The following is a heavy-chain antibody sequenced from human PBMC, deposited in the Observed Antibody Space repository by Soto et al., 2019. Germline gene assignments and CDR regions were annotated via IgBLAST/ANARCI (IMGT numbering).Heavy chain of an antibody. V-gene: IGHV4-59*01. CDR3: ARTYDSSGYYESYFDY. Sequence: SETLSLTCTVSGGCISSYDWSWIXXPPWKGLEWTGHLYYSRSTNYNPSLKSRVTISVDTSKNQFSLKLSSVTTADTAVYYWARTYDSSGYYESYFDYWGQGTLLT. CDR2: LYYSRST. J-gene: IGHJ4*02. D-gene: IGHD3-22*01. CDR1: GGCISSYD.